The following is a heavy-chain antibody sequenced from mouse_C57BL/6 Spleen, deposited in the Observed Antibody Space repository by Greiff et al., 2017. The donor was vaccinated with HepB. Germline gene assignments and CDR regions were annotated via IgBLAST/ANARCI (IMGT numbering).Heavy chain of an antibody. CDR1: GYAFSSSW. J-gene: IGHJ1*03. V-gene: IGHV1-82*01. Sequence: VQLQQSGPELVKPGASVKISCKASGYAFSSSWMNWVKQRPGKGLEWIGRIYPGDGDTNYNGKSKGKATLTADKSSSTAYMQLSSLTSEDSAVYFCARGGSRDWYFDVWGTGTTVTVSS. CDR2: IYPGDGDT. CDR3: ARGGSRDWYFDV. D-gene: IGHD1-1*01.